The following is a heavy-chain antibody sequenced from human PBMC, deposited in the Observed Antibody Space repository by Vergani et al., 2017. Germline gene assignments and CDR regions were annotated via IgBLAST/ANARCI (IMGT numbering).Heavy chain of an antibody. CDR1: GFTFSSYG. CDR3: ARVGGAAAGLAIDY. D-gene: IGHD6-13*01. J-gene: IGHJ4*02. V-gene: IGHV3-33*01. CDR2: IWYDGSNK. Sequence: QVQLVESGGGVVQPGRSLRLSCAASGFTFSSYGMHWVRQAPGKGLEWVAVIWYDGSNKYYADSVKGRFTISRDNSKNTLYLQMNSLRAEDTAVYYCARVGGAAAGLAIDYWGQGTLVTVSS.